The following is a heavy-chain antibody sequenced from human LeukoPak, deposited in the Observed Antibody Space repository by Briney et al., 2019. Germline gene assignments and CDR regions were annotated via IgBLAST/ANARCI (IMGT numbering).Heavy chain of an antibody. J-gene: IGHJ3*02. D-gene: IGHD1-26*01. CDR2: IKYDASST. V-gene: IGHV3-74*01. CDR3: ARALTRWELLLASAFDI. Sequence: GGSLRLSCADSGFTFSSHWMHWVRQAPGKGLVWVSRIKYDASSTSYADSVKGRFTISRDNAKNSLYLQMNSLRAEDTAVYYCARALTRWELLLASAFDIWGQGTMVTVSS. CDR1: GFTFSSHW.